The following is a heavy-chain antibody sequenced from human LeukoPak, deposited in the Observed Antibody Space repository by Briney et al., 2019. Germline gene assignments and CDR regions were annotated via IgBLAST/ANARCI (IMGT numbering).Heavy chain of an antibody. CDR1: GFTFDDYA. V-gene: IGHV3-9*01. Sequence: PGGSLRLSCAASGFTFDDYAMHWVRQAPGKGLEWVSGISWNSGSIGYAGSVKGRFTISRDNAKNSLYLQMNSLRAEDTALYYCAKVQGSGWYGWFDPWGQGTLVTVSS. D-gene: IGHD6-19*01. J-gene: IGHJ5*02. CDR3: AKVQGSGWYGWFDP. CDR2: ISWNSGSI.